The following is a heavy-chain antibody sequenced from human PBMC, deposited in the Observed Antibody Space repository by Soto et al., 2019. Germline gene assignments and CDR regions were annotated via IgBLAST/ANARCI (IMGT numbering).Heavy chain of an antibody. D-gene: IGHD2-2*01. J-gene: IGHJ5*02. Sequence: QVQLVQSGGEVKRPGASVKVFCKTSGYTFSNYGITWVRQAPGQPLEWLGWISLYSDGTNYAQKFQGRVSMTTDTSTTTAYMELRSLRSDDTAVYYCVRVVPGAEAWFGPWGQGTLVTVSS. CDR2: ISLYSDGT. V-gene: IGHV1-18*01. CDR1: GYTFSNYG. CDR3: VRVVPGAEAWFGP.